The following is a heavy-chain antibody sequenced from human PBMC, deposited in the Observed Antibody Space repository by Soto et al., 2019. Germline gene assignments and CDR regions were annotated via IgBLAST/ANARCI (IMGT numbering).Heavy chain of an antibody. CDR3: ARAWDYSGYDWDAFDI. CDR1: SGSISSSNW. J-gene: IGHJ3*02. D-gene: IGHD5-12*01. Sequence: SETLSLTCAVSSGSISSSNWWSWVRQPPGKGLEWIGEIYHSGSTNYNPSLKSRVTISVDKSKNQFSLKLSSVTAADTAVYYCARAWDYSGYDWDAFDIWGQGTMVTVSS. CDR2: IYHSGST. V-gene: IGHV4-4*02.